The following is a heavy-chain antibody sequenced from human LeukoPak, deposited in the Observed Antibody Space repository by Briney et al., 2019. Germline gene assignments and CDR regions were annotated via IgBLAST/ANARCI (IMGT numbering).Heavy chain of an antibody. J-gene: IGHJ4*02. D-gene: IGHD3-22*01. CDR3: ARDSDYYDSSGYGFFDY. CDR2: ITGSGDST. Sequence: LPGGSLRLSCAASGFSFSNYVMTWVRQAPGKGLEWVSSITGSGDSTNYADSVKGRFTISRDNSKNTLYLQMNSLRAEDTAVYYCARDSDYYDSSGYGFFDYWGQGTLVTVSS. CDR1: GFSFSNYV. V-gene: IGHV3-23*01.